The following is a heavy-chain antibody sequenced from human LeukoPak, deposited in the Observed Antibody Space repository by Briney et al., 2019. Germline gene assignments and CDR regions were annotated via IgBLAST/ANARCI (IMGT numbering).Heavy chain of an antibody. CDR1: GGSISSYY. CDR2: IYYSGST. V-gene: IGHV4-59*01. J-gene: IGHJ4*02. D-gene: IGHD2-8*01. CDR3: AREGYCTNGVCHAGYYFDY. Sequence: PSETLSLTCTVPGGSISSYYWSWIRQPPGKGLEWIGYIYYSGSTNYNPSLKSRVTISVDTSKNQFSLKLGSVTAADTAVYYCAREGYCTNGVCHAGYYFDYWGQGTLVTVSS.